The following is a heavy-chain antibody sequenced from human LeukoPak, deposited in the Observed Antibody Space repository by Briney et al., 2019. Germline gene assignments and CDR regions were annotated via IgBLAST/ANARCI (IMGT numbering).Heavy chain of an antibody. D-gene: IGHD4-17*01. Sequence: GGSLRLSCAASGFTFSSYAMSWVRQAPGKGLEWVSSISSSSSYIYYADSVKGRFTISRDNAKNSLYLQMNSLKTEDTAVYYCTTDPAGVTTVTSPNYYFDYWGQGTLVTVSS. V-gene: IGHV3-21*03. CDR3: TTDPAGVTTVTSPNYYFDY. CDR2: ISSSSSYI. J-gene: IGHJ4*02. CDR1: GFTFSSYA.